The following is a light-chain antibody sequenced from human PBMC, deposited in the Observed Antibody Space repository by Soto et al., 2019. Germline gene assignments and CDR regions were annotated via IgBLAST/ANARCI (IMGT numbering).Light chain of an antibody. J-gene: IGKJ2*01. CDR2: AAS. CDR1: QSISSY. CDR3: QQSYSTPPYT. V-gene: IGKV1-39*01. Sequence: DIQMTQSPSSLSASVGDRVTITCRASQSISSYLNWYQQKPGKAPKLLIYAASSLQSGGPSRFSGSGSVTDFTLTISSLQPEDFATYYCQQSYSTPPYTLGQGTKVDIK.